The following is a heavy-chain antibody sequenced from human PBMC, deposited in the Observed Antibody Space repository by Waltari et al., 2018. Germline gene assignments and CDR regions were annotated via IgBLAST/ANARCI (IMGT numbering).Heavy chain of an antibody. Sequence: EVQLVESGGGLVQPGGSLSLSCAASGFTVSSNYMSWVRQAPGKGLEWVSVIYSGGSTYYADSVKGRFTISRDNSKNTLYLQMNSLRAEDTAVYYCASSGYGQWLVLNAFDIWGQGTMVTVSS. CDR1: GFTVSSNY. J-gene: IGHJ3*02. V-gene: IGHV3-66*02. CDR2: IYSGGST. D-gene: IGHD6-19*01. CDR3: ASSGYGQWLVLNAFDI.